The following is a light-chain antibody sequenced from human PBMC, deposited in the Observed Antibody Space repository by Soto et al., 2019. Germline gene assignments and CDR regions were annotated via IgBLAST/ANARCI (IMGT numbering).Light chain of an antibody. J-gene: IGKJ1*01. CDR3: YQYGSTPPT. V-gene: IGKV3-20*01. CDR1: QSVSSY. Sequence: EIVLTQSPATLSLSPGERATLSCRASQSVSSYLAWYQQKPGQAPRLLIYDASSRATGIPDRFSGSGSGTEFTLTISRLEPEDFVVSYCYQYGSTPPTFGQGTKVDIK. CDR2: DAS.